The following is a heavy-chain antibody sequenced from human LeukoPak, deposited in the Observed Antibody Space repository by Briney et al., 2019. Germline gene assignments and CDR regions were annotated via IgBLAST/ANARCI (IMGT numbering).Heavy chain of an antibody. CDR2: IYTSGST. D-gene: IGHD3-10*01. Sequence: SETLSLTCTVSGGSISSGSYYWSWIRQPAGKGLEWIGRIYTSGSTNYNPSLKSRVTISVDTSKNQFSLKLSSVIAADTAVYYCARVMGGFTIDYWGQGTLVTVSS. V-gene: IGHV4-61*02. CDR3: ARVMGGFTIDY. J-gene: IGHJ4*02. CDR1: GGSISSGSYY.